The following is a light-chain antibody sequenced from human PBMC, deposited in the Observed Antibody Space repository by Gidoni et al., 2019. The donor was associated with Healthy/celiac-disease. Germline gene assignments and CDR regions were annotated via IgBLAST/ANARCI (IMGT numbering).Light chain of an antibody. V-gene: IGLV3-1*01. J-gene: IGLJ1*01. CDR1: KLGDKY. CDR2: QDS. Sequence: SYELTQPPSVSVSPGQTASITCSGAKLGDKYACWYQQKPGQSPVLVIYQDSKRPSGNPERFPGSKPGKKGTLTISGTQAMDEADYYCQAWDSSTSYVFGTGTKVTVL. CDR3: QAWDSSTSYV.